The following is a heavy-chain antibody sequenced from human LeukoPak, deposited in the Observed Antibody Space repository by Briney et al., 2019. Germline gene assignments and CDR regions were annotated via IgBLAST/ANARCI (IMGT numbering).Heavy chain of an antibody. J-gene: IGHJ4*02. CDR2: IYTSGST. CDR1: GGSISSGSYY. Sequence: SQTLSLTCTVSGGSISSGSYYWSWIRQPAGKGLEWIGRIYTSGSTNYNPSLRSRVTISVDTSKNQFSLKLSSVTAADTAVYYCARDQGLHYYGSAYDYWGQGTLVTVSS. V-gene: IGHV4-61*02. CDR3: ARDQGLHYYGSAYDY. D-gene: IGHD3-10*01.